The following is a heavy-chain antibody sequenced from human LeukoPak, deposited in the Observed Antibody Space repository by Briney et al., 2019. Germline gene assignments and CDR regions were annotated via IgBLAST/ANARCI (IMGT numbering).Heavy chain of an antibody. CDR1: GGSISSYY. CDR2: IYYSGST. CDR3: ARRGVGAAQMFAAFDI. V-gene: IGHV4-59*08. D-gene: IGHD2-15*01. J-gene: IGHJ3*02. Sequence: SETLSLTCTVSGGSISSYYWSWIRQPPGKGLEWIGYIYYSGSTNYNPSLKSRVTISVDTSKNQFSLKLSSVTAADTAMHYCARRGVGAAQMFAAFDIWGQGTMVTVSS.